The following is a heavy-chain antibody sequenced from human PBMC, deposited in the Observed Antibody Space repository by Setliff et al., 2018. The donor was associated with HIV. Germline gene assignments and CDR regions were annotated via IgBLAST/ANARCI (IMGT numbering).Heavy chain of an antibody. V-gene: IGHV4-39*07. CDR3: ARQGNIVVVTSFDY. D-gene: IGHD2-21*02. CDR2: VDYTGST. J-gene: IGHJ4*02. CDR1: GGSISTSNYY. Sequence: PSETLSLTCTVSGGSISTSNYYWGWVRQPPGKGLEWVGNVDYTGSTYYNPSLKSRVTISVDTSKNQFSLRLNSVTAADTAAYYCARQGNIVVVTSFDYWGQGTLVTVSS.